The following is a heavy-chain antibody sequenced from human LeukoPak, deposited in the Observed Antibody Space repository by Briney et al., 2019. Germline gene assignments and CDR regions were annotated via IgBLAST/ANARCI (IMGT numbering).Heavy chain of an antibody. V-gene: IGHV3-30*04. CDR1: GFTFSSYA. Sequence: GRSLRLSCAASGFTFSSYAMHWVRQAPGKGLEWVAVIPYDGSNKYYADSVKGRFTISGDNSKNTLYLQMNSLRAEDTAVYYCAELLWFGDPFDYWGQGTLVTVSS. CDR3: AELLWFGDPFDY. CDR2: IPYDGSNK. J-gene: IGHJ4*02. D-gene: IGHD3-10*01.